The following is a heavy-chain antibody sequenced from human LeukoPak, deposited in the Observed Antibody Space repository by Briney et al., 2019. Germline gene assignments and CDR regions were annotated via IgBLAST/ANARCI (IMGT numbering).Heavy chain of an antibody. CDR2: IFYTGIT. Sequence: SETLSLTCTISGGSINTYSWSWIRQPPGKGLEWVGYIFYTGITNYNPSLQSRVTISVDTSKNQFSLRLTSVTAADTAVFYCAREGRQDYVYFDYWGQGSLVTVSS. V-gene: IGHV4-59*01. J-gene: IGHJ4*02. CDR1: GGSINTYS. D-gene: IGHD4-17*01. CDR3: AREGRQDYVYFDY.